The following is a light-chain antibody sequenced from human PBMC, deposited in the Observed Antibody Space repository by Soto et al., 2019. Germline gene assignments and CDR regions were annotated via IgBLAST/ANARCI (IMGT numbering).Light chain of an antibody. J-gene: IGLJ1*01. CDR3: QSYDSSLSVLYV. V-gene: IGLV1-40*01. Sequence: SVLTQPPSVSGAPGRRVTRACTGSSSNIGAGYDVHWYQQLPGTAPKLLIYGNSNRPSGVPDRFSGSKSGTSASLAITGLQAEDEADYYCQSYDSSLSVLYVFGTGTKVTV. CDR2: GNS. CDR1: SSNIGAGYD.